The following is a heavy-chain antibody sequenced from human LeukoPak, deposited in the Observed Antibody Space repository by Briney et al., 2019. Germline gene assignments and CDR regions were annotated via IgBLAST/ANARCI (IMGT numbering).Heavy chain of an antibody. V-gene: IGHV1-8*01. CDR3: ARDDYGDSKGWFDP. CDR2: MNPNSGDT. D-gene: IGHD4-17*01. J-gene: IGHJ5*02. Sequence: ASVKVSCKASGYTFTSYDINWVRQATGQGLEWMGWMNPNSGDTGYPQKLQGRVTMTTDTSTSTAYMELRSLRSDDTAVYYCARDDYGDSKGWFDPWGQGTLVTVSS. CDR1: GYTFTSYD.